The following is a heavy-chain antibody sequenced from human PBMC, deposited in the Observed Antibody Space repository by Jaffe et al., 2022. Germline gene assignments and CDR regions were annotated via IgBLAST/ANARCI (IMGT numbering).Heavy chain of an antibody. CDR2: IYHSGST. CDR1: GYSISSGYY. CDR3: ARHRSGWYPYYFDY. V-gene: IGHV4-38-2*01. J-gene: IGHJ4*02. D-gene: IGHD6-19*01. Sequence: QVQLQESGPGLVKPSETLSLTCAVSGYSISSGYYWGWIRQPPGKGLEWIGSIYHSGSTYYNPSLKSRVTISVDTSKNQFSLKLSSVTAADTAVYYCARHRSGWYPYYFDYWGQGTLVTVSS.